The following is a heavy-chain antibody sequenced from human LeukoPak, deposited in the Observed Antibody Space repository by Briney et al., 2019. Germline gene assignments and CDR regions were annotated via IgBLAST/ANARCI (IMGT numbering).Heavy chain of an antibody. CDR1: GFNFNDYN. Sequence: GGSLRLSCAASGFNFNDYNMNWVRQAPGMGLEWVSSISSSTSTIYYADSVKGRFTISRDNAKNSLYLQMNSLRAEDTAVYYCARGRAYSSGYVYWGQGTLVTVSS. D-gene: IGHD6-19*01. J-gene: IGHJ4*02. CDR2: ISSSTSTI. CDR3: ARGRAYSSGYVY. V-gene: IGHV3-48*01.